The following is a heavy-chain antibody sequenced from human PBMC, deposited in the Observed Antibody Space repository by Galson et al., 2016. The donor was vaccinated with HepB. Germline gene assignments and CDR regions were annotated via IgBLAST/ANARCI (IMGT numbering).Heavy chain of an antibody. V-gene: IGHV6-1*01. CDR3: ARLTGAPGEYYFDY. D-gene: IGHD7-27*01. J-gene: IGHJ4*02. Sequence: CAISGDSASSNRANWYWIRQSPSRGLEWLGRTYYRSKWYNDYAVSVKNRITINPDTSKNQFSLQLNFVTPDDTAIYYCARLTGAPGEYYFDYWGQGTRVTVSS. CDR2: TYYRSKWYN. CDR1: GDSASSNRAN.